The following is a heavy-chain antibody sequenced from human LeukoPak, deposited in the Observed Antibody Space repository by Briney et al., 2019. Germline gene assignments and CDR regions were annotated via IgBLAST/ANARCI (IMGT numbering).Heavy chain of an antibody. J-gene: IGHJ4*02. D-gene: IGHD4-23*01. V-gene: IGHV3-30*18. Sequence: GGSLRLSCAASGFTFSSYGMHWVRQAPGKGLEWVAVISYDGSNKYYADSVKGRLTISRDNSKNTLYLQMNSLRAEDTAVYYCAKSVRWSDYFDYWGQGTLVTVSS. CDR2: ISYDGSNK. CDR1: GFTFSSYG. CDR3: AKSVRWSDYFDY.